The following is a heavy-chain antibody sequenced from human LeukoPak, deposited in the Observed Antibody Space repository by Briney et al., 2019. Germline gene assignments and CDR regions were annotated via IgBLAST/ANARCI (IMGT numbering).Heavy chain of an antibody. CDR1: GFSLSTSGVG. V-gene: IGHV2-5*01. D-gene: IGHD3-9*01. Sequence: SGPTLVKPTQTLTLTCTFSGFSLSTSGVGVGWIRQPPGKALDWLALIYWNDDKRYSPSLKSRLTITRDTSKNQVVLTMTNMDPVDTASYYCQNTAYDILTGYLNYFDYWGQGTLVTVSS. J-gene: IGHJ4*02. CDR2: IYWNDDK. CDR3: QNTAYDILTGYLNYFDY.